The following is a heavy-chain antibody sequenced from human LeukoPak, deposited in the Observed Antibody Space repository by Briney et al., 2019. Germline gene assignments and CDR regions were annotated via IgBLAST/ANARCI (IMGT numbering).Heavy chain of an antibody. CDR3: ARGTPSYCGGDCFGY. D-gene: IGHD2-21*01. CDR1: GGSISSYY. V-gene: IGHV4-59*01. Sequence: SETLSLTCTVSGGSISSYYWSWIRQPPGKGLEWIGYIYYSGSTNYNPSLKSRVTISVDTSKNQLSLKLSSVTAADTAVYYCARGTPSYCGGDCFGYWGQGTLVTVSS. CDR2: IYYSGST. J-gene: IGHJ4*02.